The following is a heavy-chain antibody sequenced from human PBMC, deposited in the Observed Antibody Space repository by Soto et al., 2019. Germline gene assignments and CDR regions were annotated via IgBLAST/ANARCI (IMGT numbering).Heavy chain of an antibody. CDR3: AREKGSSGFDP. CDR2: MNPNSGNT. V-gene: IGHV1-8*01. J-gene: IGHJ5*02. CDR1: GYTTTSYD. Sequence: ASVKVSFKAAGYTTTSYDITWVLQATGQGLEWMGWMNPNSGNTGYAQKFQGRVTMTRNTSISTAYMELSSLRSEDTAVYYCAREKGSSGFDPWGQGTLVTVSS. D-gene: IGHD6-6*01.